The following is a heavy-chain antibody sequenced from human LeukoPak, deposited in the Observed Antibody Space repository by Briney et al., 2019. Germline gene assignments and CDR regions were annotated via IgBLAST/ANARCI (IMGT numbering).Heavy chain of an antibody. V-gene: IGHV3-23*01. J-gene: IGHJ4*02. CDR2: IYNAGATT. CDR3: VRVVAAKETY. Sequence: PGGSLRLSCAASGFTFSNYAMSWVRRPPGKGLEWVSEIYNAGATTYYGDSVKGRFTISRDNSKNTLYLQMSRLRAEDMAIYYCVRVVAAKETYWGQGILVTVSS. CDR1: GFTFSNYA. D-gene: IGHD2-15*01.